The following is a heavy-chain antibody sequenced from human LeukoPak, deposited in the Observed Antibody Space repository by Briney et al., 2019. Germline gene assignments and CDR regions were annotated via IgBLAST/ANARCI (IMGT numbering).Heavy chain of an antibody. CDR2: ISAYNGNT. V-gene: IGHV1-18*04. J-gene: IGHJ5*02. Sequence: ASVRVSCKASGYTFTSYGISWVRQAPGQGLEWMGWISAYNGNTNYAQKLQGRVTMTTDTSTSTAYMELRSLRSDDTAVYYCARVGPNYYDILTGPEWFDPWGQGTLVTVSS. CDR3: ARVGPNYYDILTGPEWFDP. CDR1: GYTFTSYG. D-gene: IGHD3-9*01.